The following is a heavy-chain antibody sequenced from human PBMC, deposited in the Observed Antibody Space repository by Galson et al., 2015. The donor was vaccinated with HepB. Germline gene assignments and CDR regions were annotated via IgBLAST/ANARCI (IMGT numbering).Heavy chain of an antibody. Sequence: SETLSLTCTVSGGSITRYYWSWIRQPPGKGLEWIGYVYYTGSTNYNPSLKSRVTISVDTSENQFSLRLSSVTAADTAFYYCARERGGGYDFGTFDIWGQGTKVIVSS. D-gene: IGHD5-12*01. J-gene: IGHJ3*02. CDR3: ARERGGGYDFGTFDI. V-gene: IGHV4-59*01. CDR1: GGSITRYY. CDR2: VYYTGST.